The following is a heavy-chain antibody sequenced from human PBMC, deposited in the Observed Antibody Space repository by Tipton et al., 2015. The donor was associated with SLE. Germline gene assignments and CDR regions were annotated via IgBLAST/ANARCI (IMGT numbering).Heavy chain of an antibody. V-gene: IGHV4-59*12. J-gene: IGHJ6*03. CDR3: ARGVAGYFHFCYMDV. CDR2: IYYSEST. Sequence: TLSLTCTVSGGSISSYYWSWIRQPPGKGLEWIGYIYYSESTNYNPSLKSRGTFSLDTSKNHFSLSLTSVTAADTAIYYCARGVAGYFHFCYMDVWAKGTTVTIS. CDR1: GGSISSYY.